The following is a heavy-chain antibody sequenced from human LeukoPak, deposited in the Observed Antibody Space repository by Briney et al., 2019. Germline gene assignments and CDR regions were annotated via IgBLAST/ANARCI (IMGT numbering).Heavy chain of an antibody. D-gene: IGHD3-9*01. CDR1: GYTFTGYY. CDR3: ARDLRYFDWLLSNNDAFDI. Sequence: ASVKVSCKASGYTFTGYYMHWVRQAPGQGLEWMGWINPNSGGTNYAQKFQGRVTMTRDTSISTAYMELSRLRSDDTAVYYCARDLRYFDWLLSNNDAFDIWGQGTMVTVSS. V-gene: IGHV1-2*02. J-gene: IGHJ3*02. CDR2: INPNSGGT.